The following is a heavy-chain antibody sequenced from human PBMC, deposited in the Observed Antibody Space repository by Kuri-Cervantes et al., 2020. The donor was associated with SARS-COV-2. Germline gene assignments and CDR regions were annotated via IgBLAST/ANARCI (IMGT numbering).Heavy chain of an antibody. Sequence: SETLSLTCTVSGGSISSSSYYWGWIRQPPGKGLEGIGSIYYSGSNYYNPSLKSRVTISVDTSKNQFSLKLSSVTAADTVVYYCARTRTGYSYCQRAGVSFDYWGQGTLVTVSS. V-gene: IGHV4-39*01. J-gene: IGHJ4*02. CDR2: IYYSGSN. CDR1: GGSISSSSYY. CDR3: ARTRTGYSYCQRAGVSFDY. D-gene: IGHD5-18*01.